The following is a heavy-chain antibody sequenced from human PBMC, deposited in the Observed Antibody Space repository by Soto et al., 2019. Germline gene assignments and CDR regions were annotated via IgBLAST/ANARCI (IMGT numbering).Heavy chain of an antibody. CDR1: GFTFDDYA. CDR2: ISCNSGSI. V-gene: IGHV3-9*01. J-gene: IGHJ4*02. CDR3: AKDRGLVPSFYCDY. Sequence: EVQLVESGGGLVQPGRSLRLSCAASGFTFDDYAMHWVRQAPGKGLEWVSVISCNSGSIGYADSVKGRFTISRDNANNSLYLQMNSLTAEDTALYYCAKDRGLVPSFYCDYWGQGTGVTVSS. D-gene: IGHD6-13*01.